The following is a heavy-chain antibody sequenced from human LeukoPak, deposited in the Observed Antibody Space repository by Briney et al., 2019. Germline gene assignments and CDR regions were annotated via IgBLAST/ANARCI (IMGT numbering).Heavy chain of an antibody. D-gene: IGHD3-22*01. J-gene: IGHJ4*02. Sequence: GGSLRLSCAASGFTVSSNYMSWVRQAPGKGLEWVSSISSSSSYIYYADSVKGRFTISRDNAKNSLYLQMNSLRAEDTAVYYCARDHVPNDSSGYTGYWGQGTLVTVSS. V-gene: IGHV3-21*04. CDR1: GFTVSSNY. CDR3: ARDHVPNDSSGYTGY. CDR2: ISSSSSYI.